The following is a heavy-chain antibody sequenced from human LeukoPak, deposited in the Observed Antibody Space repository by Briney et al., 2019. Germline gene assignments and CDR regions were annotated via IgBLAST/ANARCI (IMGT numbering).Heavy chain of an antibody. D-gene: IGHD3-22*01. J-gene: IGHJ6*03. V-gene: IGHV4-39*07. CDR2: IYYSGST. Sequence: PSETLSLTCTVSGGSISSSSYYWGWIRQPPGKGLEWIGSIYYSGSTYYNPSLKSRVTISLDTSKNQFSLKLSSVTAADTAVYYCARASPNYSSGYYGSAYYYYMDVWGKGTTVTVSS. CDR3: ARASPNYSSGYYGSAYYYYMDV. CDR1: GGSISSSSYY.